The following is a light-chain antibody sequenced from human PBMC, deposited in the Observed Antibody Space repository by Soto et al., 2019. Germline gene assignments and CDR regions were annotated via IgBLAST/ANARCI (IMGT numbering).Light chain of an antibody. CDR3: QQYGSSPPS. CDR1: ERVSAAY. Sequence: EIVLTQSPGTLSLSPGEKVTSSCRPGERVSAAYVGWYQQKPGQAPRPVIFGAIGRATGIPDRFRGSGSGTDFTLTISSLEPEDFAVYYCQQYGSSPPSFGQGTKLEIK. V-gene: IGKV3-20*01. CDR2: GAI. J-gene: IGKJ2*01.